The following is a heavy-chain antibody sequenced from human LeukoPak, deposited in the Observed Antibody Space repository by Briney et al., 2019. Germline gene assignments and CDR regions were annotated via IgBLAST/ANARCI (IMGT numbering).Heavy chain of an antibody. V-gene: IGHV3-33*01. CDR3: ARGPPTRGYYFDY. J-gene: IGHJ4*02. CDR2: IWYDGSNK. Sequence: GRSLRLSCAASGFTFSSYGMHWVRQAPGKGLEWVAVIWYDGSNKYYADSVKGRFTISGDNSKNTLYLQMNSLRAEDTAVYYCARGPPTRGYYFDYWGQGTLVTVSS. CDR1: GFTFSSYG.